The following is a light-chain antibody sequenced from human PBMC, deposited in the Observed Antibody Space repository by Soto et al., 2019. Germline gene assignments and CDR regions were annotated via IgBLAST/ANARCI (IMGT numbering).Light chain of an antibody. J-gene: IGLJ1*01. V-gene: IGLV1-51*01. CDR3: GTWDSSLSAVV. CDR2: DNN. Sequence: PGQKVTISCSGSSSNIGNNYVSWYQQLPGTAPKLLIYDNNKRPSGIPDRFSGSKSGTSATLGITGLQTGDEADYYCGTWDSSLSAVVFGTGTKVTVL. CDR1: SSNIGNNY.